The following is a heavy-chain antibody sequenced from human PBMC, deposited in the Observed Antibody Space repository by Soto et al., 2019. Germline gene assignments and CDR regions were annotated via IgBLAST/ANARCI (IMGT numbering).Heavy chain of an antibody. CDR1: SGSISSNSYL. CDR2: ILYSGDT. V-gene: IGHV4-39*01. Sequence: PSETLSLTCSVSSGSISSNSYLWGWIRQPPGKGLEWIGAILYSGDTYYSESLKSRVIMSVDTAKNQFSLKLNSVTAADTAVYYCARQGRNTKIVILRHYATDFWGQGTAVTVSS. D-gene: IGHD3-22*01. J-gene: IGHJ6*02. CDR3: ARQGRNTKIVILRHYATDF.